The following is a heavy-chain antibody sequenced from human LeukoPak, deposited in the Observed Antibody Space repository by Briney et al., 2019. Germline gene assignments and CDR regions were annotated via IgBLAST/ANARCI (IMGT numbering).Heavy chain of an antibody. CDR3: ARGRGYSSSWSEPLYYYYGMDV. V-gene: IGHV4-59*12. J-gene: IGHJ6*02. CDR2: IYYSGST. D-gene: IGHD6-13*01. CDR1: GGSISSYY. Sequence: SETLSLTCTVSGGSISSYYWSWIRQPPGKGLEWIGCIYYSGSTDYNPSLKSRVTISVDTSKNQFSLKLSSVTAADTAVYYCARGRGYSSSWSEPLYYYYGMDVWGQGTTVTVSS.